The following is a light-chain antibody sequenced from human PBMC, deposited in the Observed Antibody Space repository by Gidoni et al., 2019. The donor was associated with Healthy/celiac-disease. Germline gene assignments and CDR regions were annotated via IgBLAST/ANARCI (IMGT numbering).Light chain of an antibody. CDR1: QSISSW. CDR2: KAS. CDR3: QQYNSYSPWT. Sequence: DIQMTQSPSTLSASVGDRVTITCRASQSISSWLAWYQQNPGKAPKLLIYKASSFESGVPAWFSGSGSGTEFTLTISSLQPDDFATYYCQQYNSYSPWTFGQGTKVEIK. J-gene: IGKJ1*01. V-gene: IGKV1-5*03.